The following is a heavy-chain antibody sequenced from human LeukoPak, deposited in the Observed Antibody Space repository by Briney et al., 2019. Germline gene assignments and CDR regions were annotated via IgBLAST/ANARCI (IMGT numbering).Heavy chain of an antibody. CDR1: GDSISSYY. J-gene: IGHJ4*02. Sequence: SGTLSLTCTVSGDSISSYYWSWIRQPPGKGLEWIGEINHSGSTNYNPSLKSRVTISVDTSKNQFSLKLSSVTAADTAVYYCARSNSYYYGSGSLDYWGQGTLVTVSS. V-gene: IGHV4-34*01. CDR3: ARSNSYYYGSGSLDY. CDR2: INHSGST. D-gene: IGHD3-10*01.